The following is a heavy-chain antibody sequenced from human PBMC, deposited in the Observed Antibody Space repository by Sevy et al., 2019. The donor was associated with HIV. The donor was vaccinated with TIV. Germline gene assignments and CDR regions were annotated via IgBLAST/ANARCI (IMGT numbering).Heavy chain of an antibody. V-gene: IGHV4-61*01. Sequence: SETLSLTCTVSGGSVSSGSYYWSWIRQPPGKGLEWIGYIYYSGSTNYNPSLKSQVTISVDTSKNQFSLKLSSVTAADTAVYYCARGDYYYYYMDVWGKGTTVTVSS. CDR3: ARGDYYYYYMDV. CDR2: IYYSGST. CDR1: GGSVSSGSYY. J-gene: IGHJ6*03.